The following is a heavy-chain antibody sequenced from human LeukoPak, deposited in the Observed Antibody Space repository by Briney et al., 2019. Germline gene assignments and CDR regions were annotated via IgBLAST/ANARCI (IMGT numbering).Heavy chain of an antibody. CDR3: ARDQTYSGSGIYTYFDY. V-gene: IGHV4-38-2*02. D-gene: IGHD3-10*01. J-gene: IGHJ4*02. CDR1: GGSISSHY. CDR2: IYHSGST. Sequence: SETLSLTCTVSGGSISSHYWGWIRQPPGKGLEWIGSIYHSGSTYYNPSLKSRVTISVDTSKNQFSLKLSSVTAADTAVYYCARDQTYSGSGIYTYFDYWGQGILVTGSS.